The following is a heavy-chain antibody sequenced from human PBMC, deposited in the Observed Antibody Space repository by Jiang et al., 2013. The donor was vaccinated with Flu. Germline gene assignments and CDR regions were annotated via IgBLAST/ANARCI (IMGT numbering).Heavy chain of an antibody. CDR2: XITGPSGYN. CDR1: GDSVASNSAA. CDR3: ARGSPAAPTYYFEN. D-gene: IGHD2-2*01. V-gene: IGHV6-1*01. J-gene: IGHJ4*02. Sequence: AISGDSVASNSAAWNWIRQSHREALSGWEGXITGPSGYNDYAESVRSRITINPDTSKNQFSLQVNSVTPEDTAVYYCARGSPAAPTYYFENWGQGTLVTVSS.